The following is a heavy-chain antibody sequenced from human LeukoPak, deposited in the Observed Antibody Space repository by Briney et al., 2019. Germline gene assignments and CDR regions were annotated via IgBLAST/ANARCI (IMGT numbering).Heavy chain of an antibody. CDR1: GDSISNYW. CDR2: IYTSGST. J-gene: IGHJ4*02. CDR3: ARDAGRGMPENSGYALDY. Sequence: SETLSLTCTVSGDSISNYWWSWIRQPAGEGLEWIGRIYTSGSTNYNPSLKSRVTMSVDTSKNQISLRLSSVTAADTAVYYCARDAGRGMPENSGYALDYRGQGTLVTVSS. D-gene: IGHD5-12*01. V-gene: IGHV4-4*07.